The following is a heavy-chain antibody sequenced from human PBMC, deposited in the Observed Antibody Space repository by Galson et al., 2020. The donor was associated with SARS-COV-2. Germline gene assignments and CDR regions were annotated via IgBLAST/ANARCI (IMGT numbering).Heavy chain of an antibody. D-gene: IGHD2-21*01. Sequence: GGSLRLSCEASGFSFSSHEMSWVRQAPGKGLEWLSYIGRSGSTKYFADSVKGRFTISRDNARNSLYLQMNSLRPEDTAVYYCAREVMTTPDAFDLWGQGTMVTISS. CDR2: IGRSGSTK. J-gene: IGHJ3*01. CDR1: GFSFSSHE. CDR3: AREVMTTPDAFDL. V-gene: IGHV3-48*03.